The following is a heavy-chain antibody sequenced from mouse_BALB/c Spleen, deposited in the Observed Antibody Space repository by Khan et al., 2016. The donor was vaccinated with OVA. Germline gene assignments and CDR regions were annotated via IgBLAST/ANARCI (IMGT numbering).Heavy chain of an antibody. V-gene: IGHV1-7*01. D-gene: IGHD1-1*02. CDR3: ARRGLCGCFAY. CDR2: IDPSTGYT. J-gene: IGHJ3*01. CDR1: GYTFTTFW. Sequence: VQLVESGAELAKPGASVKLSCKASGYTFTTFWMHWVKQRPGQGLEWIGYIDPSTGYTEYNQTFKDKVTFTTDKSSSTAYLQLSSLTSEDSAVYYCARRGLCGCFAYWGQGTLVTVSA.